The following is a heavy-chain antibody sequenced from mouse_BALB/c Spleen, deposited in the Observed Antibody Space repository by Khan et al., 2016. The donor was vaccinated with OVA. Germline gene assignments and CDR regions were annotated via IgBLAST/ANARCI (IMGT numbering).Heavy chain of an antibody. CDR2: ISYSGNP. CDR3: ARIYGGDFDY. D-gene: IGHD1-1*01. J-gene: IGHJ2*01. V-gene: IGHV3-2*02. Sequence: EVQLLETGPGLVKPSQSLSLTYTVTGYSITSDYAWNWIRQFPGNKLEWMGYISYSGNPKYNPSLKSRISITRDTSENQFFLQLNSVTIEDTATYYCARIYGGDFDYWGQGTTLTVSS. CDR1: GYSITSDYA.